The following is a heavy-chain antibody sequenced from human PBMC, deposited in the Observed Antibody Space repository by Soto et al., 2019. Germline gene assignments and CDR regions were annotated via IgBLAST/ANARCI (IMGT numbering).Heavy chain of an antibody. CDR3: ARRFTMYGDFDY. CDR2: IYPGDSDT. Sequence: GESLKISCKGFGYSFTSYCIAWVRQMPGKGPEWMGVIYPGDSDTRYSPSFEGQVTISVDKSISTAYLQWSSLRASDTAMYYCARRFTMYGDFDYWGKGTLVTVSS. V-gene: IGHV5-51*01. CDR1: GYSFTSYC. D-gene: IGHD3-10*02. J-gene: IGHJ4*02.